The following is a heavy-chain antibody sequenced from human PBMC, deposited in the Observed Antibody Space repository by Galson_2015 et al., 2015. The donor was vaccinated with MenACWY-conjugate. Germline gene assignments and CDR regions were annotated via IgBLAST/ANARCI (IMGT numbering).Heavy chain of an antibody. CDR1: GYNFDTLW. V-gene: IGHV5-51*01. J-gene: IGHJ4*02. CDR3: VRYTHSTAWSFMGF. Sequence: QSGAEVKKPGESLKISCTGSGYNFDTLWIAWVRQMPGKGLEWMGIIYPGDSDTKYGPSFQGQVTMSADKSSSTVYLQWSSLKASDTALFSCVRYTHSTAWSFMGFWGKGALVAVSS. CDR2: IYPGDSDT. D-gene: IGHD2-2*02.